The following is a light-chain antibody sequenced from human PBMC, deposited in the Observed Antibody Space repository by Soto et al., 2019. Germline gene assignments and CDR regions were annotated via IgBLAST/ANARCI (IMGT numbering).Light chain of an antibody. Sequence: EIVLTQSPATLSLSPGERATLSCRASQSVFSYLAWYQQKPGQAPRPLIYDVSNRATGIPARFSGSGSGTDFTLTISSLEPEDLAVYYCQQRSNWPTFTFGPGTKVDLK. CDR1: QSVFSY. J-gene: IGKJ3*01. CDR3: QQRSNWPTFT. V-gene: IGKV3-11*01. CDR2: DVS.